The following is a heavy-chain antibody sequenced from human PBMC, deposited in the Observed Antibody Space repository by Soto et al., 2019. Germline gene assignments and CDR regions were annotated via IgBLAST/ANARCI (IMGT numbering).Heavy chain of an antibody. D-gene: IGHD5-12*01. CDR2: IYHSGST. Sequence: SETLSLTCAVSGGSISSSNLWSWVRQPPGKGLEWIGEIYHSGSTNYNPSLKSRVTISVDKSKNQFSLKLSSVTAADTAVYYCARDLVATMDYYYGMDVWGQGTTVTVSS. V-gene: IGHV4-4*02. CDR3: ARDLVATMDYYYGMDV. J-gene: IGHJ6*02. CDR1: GGSISSSNL.